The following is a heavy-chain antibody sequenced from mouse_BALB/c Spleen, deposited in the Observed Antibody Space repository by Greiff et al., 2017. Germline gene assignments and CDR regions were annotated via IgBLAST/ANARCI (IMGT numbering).Heavy chain of an antibody. Sequence: GESGGGLVQPKGSLKLSCAASGFTFNTYAMNWVRQAPGKGLEWVARIRSKSNNYATYYADSVKDRFTISRDDSQSMLYLQMNNLKTEDTAMYYCVRRGYRYDAHAMDYWGQGTSVTVSS. CDR1: GFTFNTYA. V-gene: IGHV10-1*02. J-gene: IGHJ4*01. D-gene: IGHD2-14*01. CDR3: VRRGYRYDAHAMDY. CDR2: IRSKSNNYAT.